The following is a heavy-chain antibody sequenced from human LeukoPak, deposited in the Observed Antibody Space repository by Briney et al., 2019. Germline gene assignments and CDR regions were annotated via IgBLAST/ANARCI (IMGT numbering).Heavy chain of an antibody. Sequence: PGGPLRLSCAASGFTFSSYGMHWVRQAPGKGLEWVAVISYDGSNKYYADSVKGRFTISRDNSKNTLYLQMTSLRAEDTAVYYCASVGVAGGVYFDYWGQGTLVTVSS. CDR3: ASVGVAGGVYFDY. D-gene: IGHD6-19*01. V-gene: IGHV3-30*03. J-gene: IGHJ4*02. CDR2: ISYDGSNK. CDR1: GFTFSSYG.